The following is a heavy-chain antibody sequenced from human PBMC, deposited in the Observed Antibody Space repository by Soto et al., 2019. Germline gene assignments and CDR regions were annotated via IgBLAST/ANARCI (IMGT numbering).Heavy chain of an antibody. CDR2: ISGSDGST. D-gene: IGHD4-17*01. CDR3: AKDGDYGDPGFLYYYYGMDV. V-gene: IGHV3-23*01. Sequence: GGSLRLSCAASGFTFSSYAMSWVRQAPGKGLEWVSAISGSDGSTYYADSVKGRFTISRDNSKNTLYLQMNSLRAEDTAVYYCAKDGDYGDPGFLYYYYGMDVWGQGTTVTVSS. J-gene: IGHJ6*02. CDR1: GFTFSSYA.